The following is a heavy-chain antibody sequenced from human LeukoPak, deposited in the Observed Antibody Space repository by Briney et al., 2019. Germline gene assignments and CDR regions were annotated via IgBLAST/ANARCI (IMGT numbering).Heavy chain of an antibody. V-gene: IGHV3-7*01. D-gene: IGHD1-26*01. CDR2: MKEDGSEI. CDR1: GFRFNVQT. J-gene: IGHJ4*02. CDR3: VKGGATRGRFEN. Sequence: GGSLRLSCVASGFRFNVQTMSWIRQAPGKGLDWVASMKEDGSEIRYVDSAKGRFTISRDNSKNSLYLQMNSLRADDTGVYRCVKGGATRGRFENWGQGTLVTVSS.